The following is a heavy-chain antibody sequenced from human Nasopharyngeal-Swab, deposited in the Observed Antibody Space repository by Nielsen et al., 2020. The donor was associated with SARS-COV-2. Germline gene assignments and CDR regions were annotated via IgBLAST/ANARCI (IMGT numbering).Heavy chain of an antibody. Sequence: WVRQAPGQGLEWMGGIIPIFGTANYAQKFQGRVTITADKSTSTAYMELSSLRSEDTAVYYCARVPISTGGYYYYSYYIDVWGKGTTVTVSS. V-gene: IGHV1-69*06. J-gene: IGHJ6*03. D-gene: IGHD7-27*01. CDR2: IIPIFGTA. CDR3: ARVPISTGGYYYYSYYIDV.